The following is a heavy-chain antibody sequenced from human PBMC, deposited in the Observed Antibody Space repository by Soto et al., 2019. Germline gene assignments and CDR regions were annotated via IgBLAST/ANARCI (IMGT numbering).Heavy chain of an antibody. Sequence: SETLSLTCTVSGGSVSSGSYYWSWIRQPPGKGLEWIGYIYYRGSTNYNPSLKSRVTISVDTSKNQFSLKLISVTAADTAVYYCARECNSGPYYYGMYFWGQGTSVTVSS. V-gene: IGHV4-61*01. CDR2: IYYRGST. J-gene: IGHJ6*02. CDR1: GGSVSSGSYY. D-gene: IGHD4-4*01. CDR3: ARECNSGPYYYGMYF.